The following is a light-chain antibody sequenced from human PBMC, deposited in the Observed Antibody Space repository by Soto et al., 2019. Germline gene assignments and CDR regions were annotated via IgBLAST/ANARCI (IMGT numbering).Light chain of an antibody. V-gene: IGKV3-15*01. CDR1: QSVNSN. J-gene: IGKJ4*01. CDR3: QQYNKWPPLT. CDR2: GAS. Sequence: VMTQSPTTVSVSPGERAPLSCRASQSVNSNLAWYQQKPGQAPRLLIYGASTRATGIPARFSGSGSGTEFTLTISSLQSEDFAVYYCQQYNKWPPLTFGGGTKVDI.